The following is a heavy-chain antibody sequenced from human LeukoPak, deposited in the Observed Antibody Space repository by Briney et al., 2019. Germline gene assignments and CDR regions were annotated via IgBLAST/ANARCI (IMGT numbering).Heavy chain of an antibody. CDR2: IYYSGST. CDR1: GGSISSYY. V-gene: IGHV4-59*01. J-gene: IGHJ3*02. CDR3: ARGGTSGYFVYDAFDI. D-gene: IGHD3-9*01. Sequence: PSETLSLTCTVSGGSISSYYWSWIRQPPGKGLEWIGYIYYSGSTNYNPSLKSRFTISVDTSKNQFSLKLSSVTAADTAVYYCARGGTSGYFVYDAFDIWGQGTTVTVSS.